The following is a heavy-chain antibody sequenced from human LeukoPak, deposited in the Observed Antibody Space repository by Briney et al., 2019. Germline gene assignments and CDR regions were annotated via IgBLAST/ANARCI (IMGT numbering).Heavy chain of an antibody. Sequence: XSVKVSCKTSGYTFTDYYLHWVRQAPGQGLEWMGWFDPKSGGSNYAQKFQGRVTMTRDTSISTLYMELNRLTSDDTAVYSCARDPSTKYYFDYWGQGTLVTVSS. CDR3: ARDPSTKYYFDY. V-gene: IGHV1-2*02. CDR1: GYTFTDYY. CDR2: FDPKSGGS. D-gene: IGHD1-26*01. J-gene: IGHJ4*02.